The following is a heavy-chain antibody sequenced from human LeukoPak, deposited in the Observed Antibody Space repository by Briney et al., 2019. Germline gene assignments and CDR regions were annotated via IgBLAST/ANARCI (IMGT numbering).Heavy chain of an antibody. CDR1: GFTFGSYA. V-gene: IGHV3-23*01. J-gene: IGHJ4*02. Sequence: PGESLRLSCAASGFTFGSYAMSWVRQAPGKGLEWVSGISTSGGSSSYADSVKGRFTIPRDNPRNTLYMEMNSLRAEDTALYYCAIMHPYYDGSGYWVQWGQGTLVTVSS. CDR2: ISTSGGSS. D-gene: IGHD3-22*01. CDR3: AIMHPYYDGSGYWVQ.